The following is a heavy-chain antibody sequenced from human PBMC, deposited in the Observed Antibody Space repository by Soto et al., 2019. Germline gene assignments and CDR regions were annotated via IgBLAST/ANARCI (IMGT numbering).Heavy chain of an antibody. V-gene: IGHV1-3*01. J-gene: IGHJ4*02. Sequence: QVQLVQSEAEVKKPGASVKVSCKASGYTFTNYAIDWVRQAPGQRLEWMGWINAGNGNTKYSQKFLGRVTITRDTSASTAYMELSSLRSEDTAVYYCARDMGFGLSDYWGQGILVTVSS. CDR2: INAGNGNT. CDR3: ARDMGFGLSDY. CDR1: GYTFTNYA. D-gene: IGHD3-10*01.